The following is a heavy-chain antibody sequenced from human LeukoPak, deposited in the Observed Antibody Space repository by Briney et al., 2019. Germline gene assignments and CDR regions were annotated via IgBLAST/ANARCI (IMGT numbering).Heavy chain of an antibody. CDR2: IYYSGST. Sequence: PSETLSLTCTVPGGSISSYYWSWIRQPPGKGLEWIGYIYYSGSTNYNPSLKSRVTISVDTSKNQFSLKLSSVTAADTAVYYCARALGCGGDCYLGMNMDVWGKGTTVTISS. V-gene: IGHV4-59*01. CDR1: GGSISSYY. D-gene: IGHD2-21*02. J-gene: IGHJ6*03. CDR3: ARALGCGGDCYLGMNMDV.